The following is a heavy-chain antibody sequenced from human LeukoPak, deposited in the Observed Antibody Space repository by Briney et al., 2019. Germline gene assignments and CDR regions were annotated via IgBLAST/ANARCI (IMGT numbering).Heavy chain of an antibody. J-gene: IGHJ3*02. CDR1: GYTFTNYY. Sequence: ASVKVSCKASGYTFTNYYMHWVRQAPGQGLEWMGIINPSGGSTSYAQKFQGRVTMTRDTSTSTVYMELSSLRSEDTAVYYCARDCHSITSGGVIGLAFDIWGQGTMVTVSS. V-gene: IGHV1-46*01. D-gene: IGHD3-16*02. CDR2: INPSGGST. CDR3: ARDCHSITSGGVIGLAFDI.